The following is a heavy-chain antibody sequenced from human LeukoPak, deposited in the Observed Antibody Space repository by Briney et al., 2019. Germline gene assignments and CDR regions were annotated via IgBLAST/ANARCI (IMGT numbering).Heavy chain of an antibody. D-gene: IGHD3-10*01. CDR2: INHSGST. CDR1: GGSFSGYY. J-gene: IGHJ4*02. CDR3: ARGPDGSGNADY. V-gene: IGHV4-34*01. Sequence: PSETLSLTCAVYGGSFSGYYWSWIRQPPGKGLEWIGEINHSGSTNYNPSFKSRVTISVDTSKNQFSLKLSPVTAADTAVYYCARGPDGSGNADYWGQGTLVTVSS.